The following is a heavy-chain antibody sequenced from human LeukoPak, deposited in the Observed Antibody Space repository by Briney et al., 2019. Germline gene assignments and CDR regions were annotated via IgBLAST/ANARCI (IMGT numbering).Heavy chain of an antibody. Sequence: SETLSLTCGVHGESLNDYYWRWIRQSPGKGLEWIGEITHNGSTTFNPSLESRLTISVDTSKNQFSLKLTSVTAADASVYFCARGFCRGESCYSGEYFQHWGQGTLVTVSS. CDR2: ITHNGST. V-gene: IGHV4-34*01. J-gene: IGHJ1*01. CDR3: ARGFCRGESCYSGEYFQH. CDR1: GESLNDYY. D-gene: IGHD2-15*01.